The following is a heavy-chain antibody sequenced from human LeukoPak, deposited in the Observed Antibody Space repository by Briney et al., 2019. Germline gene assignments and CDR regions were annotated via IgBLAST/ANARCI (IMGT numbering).Heavy chain of an antibody. Sequence: GGSLRLSCAASGFTFSSYWMHWVRQAPGKGLVWVSRINSDGSSTSYADSVKGRFTISRDNAKNTLYLQMNSLRAEDTAVYYSATAGGTMARGVFINDAFDIWGQGTMVTVSS. CDR3: ATAGGTMARGVFINDAFDI. J-gene: IGHJ3*02. D-gene: IGHD3-10*01. CDR2: INSDGSST. V-gene: IGHV3-74*01. CDR1: GFTFSSYW.